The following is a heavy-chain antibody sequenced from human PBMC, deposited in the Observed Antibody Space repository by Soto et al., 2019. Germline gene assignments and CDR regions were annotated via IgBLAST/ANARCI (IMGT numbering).Heavy chain of an antibody. J-gene: IGHJ6*03. CDR3: AGRRGSMVRGSNYYYYMDV. V-gene: IGHV4-59*08. CDR2: IYYSGST. D-gene: IGHD3-10*01. Sequence: SETLSLTCTVSGGSISSYYWSWIRQPPGKGLEWIGYIYYSGSTNYNPSLKSRVTISVDTSKNQFSLKLSSVTAADTAVYYCAGRRGSMVRGSNYYYYMDVWGKGTTVTVSS. CDR1: GGSISSYY.